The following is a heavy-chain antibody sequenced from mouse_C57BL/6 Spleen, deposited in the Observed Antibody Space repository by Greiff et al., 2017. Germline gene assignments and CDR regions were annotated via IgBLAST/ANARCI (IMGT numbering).Heavy chain of an antibody. CDR1: GYKFTSYW. Sequence: VQLQQPGAELVKPGASVKMSCKASGYKFTSYWITWVKQRPGQGLEWIGDIYPGSGSTKYNEKFKSKATLTVDTSSSTAYMQLSNLTSEDSAVYYCSRESGYYWGQGTTLTVSS. CDR2: IYPGSGST. V-gene: IGHV1-55*01. CDR3: SRESGYY. J-gene: IGHJ2*01.